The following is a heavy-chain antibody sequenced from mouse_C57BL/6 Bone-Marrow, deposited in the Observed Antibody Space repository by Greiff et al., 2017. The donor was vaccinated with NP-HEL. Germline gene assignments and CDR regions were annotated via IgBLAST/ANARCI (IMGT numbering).Heavy chain of an antibody. J-gene: IGHJ4*01. CDR3: ARQGGVPNYYAMDY. V-gene: IGHV5-6*01. CDR1: GFTFSSYG. Sequence: EVKLMESGGDLVKPGGSLKLSCAASGFTFSSYGMSWVRQTPDKRLEWVATISSGGSYTYYPDSVKGRFTISRDNAKNTLYLQRSSLKSEDTAMYYCARQGGVPNYYAMDYWGQGTSVTVSS. CDR2: ISSGGSYT.